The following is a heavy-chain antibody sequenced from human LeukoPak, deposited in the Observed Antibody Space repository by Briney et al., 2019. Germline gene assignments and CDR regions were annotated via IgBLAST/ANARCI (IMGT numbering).Heavy chain of an antibody. D-gene: IGHD6-25*01. CDR1: GFTLSSYS. V-gene: IGHV3-21*01. CDR3: ARDGLAAATLHWCFDV. CDR2: ISSSSSYI. Sequence: GGSLRLSCAASGFTLSSYSMNWVRQAPGKGLEWVSSISSSSSYIYYADSVKGRFTISRDNARNSLYLQMNSLRAEDTAVYYCARDGLAAATLHWCFDVWGRGTLVTVSS. J-gene: IGHJ2*01.